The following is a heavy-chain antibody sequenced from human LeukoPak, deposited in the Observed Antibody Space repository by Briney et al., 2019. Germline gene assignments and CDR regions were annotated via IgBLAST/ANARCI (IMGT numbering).Heavy chain of an antibody. D-gene: IGHD3-3*02. CDR1: GFTFSSYS. Sequence: GGSLRLSCAAAGFTFSSYSRNWVRQAPGKGLEWVSSISSSSSYIYYADSVKGRFTISRDNAKNSLYLQMNSLRAEDTAMYYCAFKALGAFDIWGQGTMVTVSS. V-gene: IGHV3-21*04. J-gene: IGHJ3*02. CDR3: AFKALGAFDI. CDR2: ISSSSSYI.